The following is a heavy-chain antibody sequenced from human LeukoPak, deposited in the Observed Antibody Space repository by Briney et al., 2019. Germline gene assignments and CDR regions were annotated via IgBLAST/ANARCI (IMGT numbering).Heavy chain of an antibody. J-gene: IGHJ4*02. CDR1: GGSFSGYY. Sequence: SETLSLTCAVSGGSFSGYYWSWIRQPPGKGLEWLGEINDSGGANYTPSRKSRITMSLDTSKIHLSLKLSSVTAADTAVYFCARRKNYYGSGSYYGRAIFDYWGQGTLATVPS. CDR2: INDSGGA. V-gene: IGHV4-34*01. CDR3: ARRKNYYGSGSYYGRAIFDY. D-gene: IGHD3-10*01.